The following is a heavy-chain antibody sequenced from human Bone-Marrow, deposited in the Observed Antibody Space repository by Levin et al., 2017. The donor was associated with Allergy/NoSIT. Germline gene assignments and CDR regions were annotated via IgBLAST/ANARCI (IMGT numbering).Heavy chain of an antibody. V-gene: IGHV1-2*02. J-gene: IGHJ6*02. CDR1: GYTFTGYY. CDR2: INPNSGGT. CDR3: ARDVVAAAGHYYYYGMDV. D-gene: IGHD6-13*01. Sequence: AASVKVSCKASGYTFTGYYMHWVRQAPGQGLEWMGWINPNSGGTNYAQKFQGRVTMTRDTSISTAYMELSRLRSDDTAVYYCARDVVAAAGHYYYYGMDVWGQGTTVTVSS.